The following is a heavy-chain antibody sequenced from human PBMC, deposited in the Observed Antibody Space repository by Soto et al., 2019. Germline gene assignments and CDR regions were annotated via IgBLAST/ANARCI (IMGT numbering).Heavy chain of an antibody. Sequence: SLRVACLGTGLDFEDFAMHLVRQAPGKGVEWVSGITWNSRVLAYADSVKGLFTISRDNARNSLYLQMDSLRDEDTALYYCAKGRYDFWSPYYFDSWGQGTLVTVSS. CDR2: ITWNSRVL. D-gene: IGHD3-3*01. V-gene: IGHV3-9*01. CDR3: AKGRYDFWSPYYFDS. J-gene: IGHJ4*02. CDR1: GLDFEDFA.